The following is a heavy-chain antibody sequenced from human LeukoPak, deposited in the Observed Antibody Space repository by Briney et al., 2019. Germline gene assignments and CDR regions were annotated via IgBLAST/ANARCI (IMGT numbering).Heavy chain of an antibody. CDR1: GFTVSSNY. J-gene: IGHJ5*02. CDR3: ARSYYYDTSGTTTLDT. CDR2: IYSGGST. V-gene: IGHV3-66*01. D-gene: IGHD3-22*01. Sequence: GGSLRLSCAASGFTVSSNYMSWVRQAPGKGLEWVSVIYSGGSTYYADSVKGRFTISRDNSKNTLYLQMNSLRAEDTAVYYCARSYYYDTSGTTTLDTWGQGTLVTVSS.